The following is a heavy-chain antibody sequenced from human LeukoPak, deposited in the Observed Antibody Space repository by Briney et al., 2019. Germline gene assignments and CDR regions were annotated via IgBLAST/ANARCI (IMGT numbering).Heavy chain of an antibody. CDR3: ARDSYYYGSGSIDY. J-gene: IGHJ4*02. CDR1: GFTFSSYW. Sequence: GSLRLSCAASGFTFSSYWMTWVRQAPGKGLEWVANIKQDGSEKYYVDSVKGRFTISRDNAKNSLYLQMNSLRAEDTAVYYCARDSYYYGSGSIDYWGQGTLVTVSS. V-gene: IGHV3-7*01. CDR2: IKQDGSEK. D-gene: IGHD3-10*01.